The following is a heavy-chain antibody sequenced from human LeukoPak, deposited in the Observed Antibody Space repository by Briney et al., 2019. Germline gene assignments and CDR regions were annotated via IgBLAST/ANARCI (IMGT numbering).Heavy chain of an antibody. D-gene: IGHD3-10*01. J-gene: IGHJ4*02. Sequence: PSETLSLTCTVSGGSISTYYWSWIRQPPGKGLEWIGYIYYSGSTNYNPSLKSRVTISVDTSKSQFSLKLSSVTAADTAVYYCARSYYGSGSYYSFDYWGPGTLVTVSS. CDR2: IYYSGST. CDR3: ARSYYGSGSYYSFDY. CDR1: GGSISTYY. V-gene: IGHV4-59*01.